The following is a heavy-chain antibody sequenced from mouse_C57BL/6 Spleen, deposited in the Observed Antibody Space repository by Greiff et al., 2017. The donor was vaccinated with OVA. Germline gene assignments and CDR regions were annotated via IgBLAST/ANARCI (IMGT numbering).Heavy chain of an antibody. J-gene: IGHJ2*01. Sequence: DVHLVESGGGLLKLGGSLKLSFAPSGFPFSSYAMSGVRQTPEKRLEWDATSSDGGSYTYYPDNVKGRFTISRDNAKNNLYLQMSHLKSEDTAMYYCARAPDSSGLDYWGQGTTLTVSS. CDR3: ARAPDSSGLDY. V-gene: IGHV5-4*01. CDR1: GFPFSSYA. D-gene: IGHD3-2*02. CDR2: SSDGGSYT.